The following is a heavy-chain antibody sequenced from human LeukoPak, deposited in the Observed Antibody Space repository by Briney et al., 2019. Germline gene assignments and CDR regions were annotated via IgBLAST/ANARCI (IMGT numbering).Heavy chain of an antibody. CDR1: GGSISSYY. Sequence: PSETLSLTCTVSGGSISSYYWSWIRQPPGKGLEWIGYIYYSGSTNYNPSLKSRVTISVDTSKNQFSLKLSSVTAADTAVYYCARDHKWNYAGFDPWGQGTLVTVSS. CDR3: ARDHKWNYAGFDP. CDR2: IYYSGST. J-gene: IGHJ5*02. D-gene: IGHD1-7*01. V-gene: IGHV4-59*01.